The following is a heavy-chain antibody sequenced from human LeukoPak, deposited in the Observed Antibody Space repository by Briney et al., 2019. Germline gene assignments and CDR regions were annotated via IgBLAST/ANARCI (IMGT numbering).Heavy chain of an antibody. CDR1: GYTFTSYG. Sequence: ASVKVSCKASGYTFTSYGISWVRQAPGQGLEWMGWISAYNGNTNYAQKLQGRVTMTTDTSTSTAYMELRSLRSDDTAVYYCVRVVLRYFDDQPKRGWFDPWGQGTLVTVSS. CDR3: VRVVLRYFDDQPKRGWFDP. J-gene: IGHJ5*02. D-gene: IGHD3-9*01. V-gene: IGHV1-18*01. CDR2: ISAYNGNT.